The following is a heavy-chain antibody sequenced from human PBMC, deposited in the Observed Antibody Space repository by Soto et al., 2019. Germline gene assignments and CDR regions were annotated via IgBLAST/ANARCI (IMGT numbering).Heavy chain of an antibody. V-gene: IGHV4-59*01. Sequence: SETLSLTCTVSGGSINNYYWSWIRQPPGKGLEWIGYIYYSGTTSYNPSLKSRVTISVDTSKNQFSLILTSVTAADTAVYYCASDGYNSVWGQGTLVTVSS. CDR2: IYYSGTT. CDR3: ASDGYNSV. J-gene: IGHJ4*02. D-gene: IGHD5-12*01. CDR1: GGSINNYY.